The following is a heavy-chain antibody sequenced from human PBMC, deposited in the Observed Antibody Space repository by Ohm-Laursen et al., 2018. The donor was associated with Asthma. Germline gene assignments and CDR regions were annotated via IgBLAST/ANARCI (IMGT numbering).Heavy chain of an antibody. CDR2: IYYSGIT. CDR3: ARGTFYYESTGYYFFDH. V-gene: IGHV4-31*03. Sequence: PSQTLSLTCTVSGGSISGGSYYWSWIRQHPGKGLEWIGYIYYSGITYSNPSLRSRVSISVDTSKNQFSLNLTPVTAADTAVYYCARGTFYYESTGYYFFDHWGQGALVTVSS. CDR1: GGSISGGSYY. J-gene: IGHJ4*02. D-gene: IGHD3-22*01.